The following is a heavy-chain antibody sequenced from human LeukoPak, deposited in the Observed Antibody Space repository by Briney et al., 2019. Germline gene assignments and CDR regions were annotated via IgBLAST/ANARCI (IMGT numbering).Heavy chain of an antibody. D-gene: IGHD3/OR15-3a*01. Sequence: RTGGFLRLSCAASGFTFSTYSMSWVRQAPGKGLEWVSSLSKSSTYVYYAASVKGRFTISRDSAKNSLFLEMNSLRAEDTAVYYCARDREASDDFNWFDPWGQGTLVTVSS. J-gene: IGHJ5*02. CDR2: LSKSSTYV. CDR3: ARDREASDDFNWFDP. V-gene: IGHV3-21*01. CDR1: GFTFSTYS.